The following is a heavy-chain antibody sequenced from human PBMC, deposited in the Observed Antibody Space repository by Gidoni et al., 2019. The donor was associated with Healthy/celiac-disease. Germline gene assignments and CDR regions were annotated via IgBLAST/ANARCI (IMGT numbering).Heavy chain of an antibody. J-gene: IGHJ4*02. CDR3: AKDTMTTGYFDY. CDR2: IRYDGSNK. D-gene: IGHD4-17*01. V-gene: IGHV3-30*02. CDR1: VFTFSSSG. Sequence: QVQLVESGAGVVQPGGSLSISFAASVFTFSSSGMHWVRQAPGKGLEWVAFIRYDGSNKYYADSVKGRFTISRDNSKNTLYLQMNSLRAEDTAVYYCAKDTMTTGYFDYWGQGTLVTVSS.